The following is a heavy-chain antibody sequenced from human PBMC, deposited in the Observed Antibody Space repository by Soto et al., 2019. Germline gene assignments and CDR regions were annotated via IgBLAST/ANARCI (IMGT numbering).Heavy chain of an antibody. V-gene: IGHV4-34*01. CDR1: GGSFSGYY. CDR2: INHSGST. Sequence: QVQLQQWGAGLLKPSETLSLTCAVYGGSFSGYYWSWIRQPPGKGLEWIGEINHSGSTNYNPSLKSRVTISVDTSKNQFSLKLSSVTAADTAVYYCARASRRWYSSGSLFDYWGQGTLVTVSS. D-gene: IGHD6-19*01. J-gene: IGHJ4*02. CDR3: ARASRRWYSSGSLFDY.